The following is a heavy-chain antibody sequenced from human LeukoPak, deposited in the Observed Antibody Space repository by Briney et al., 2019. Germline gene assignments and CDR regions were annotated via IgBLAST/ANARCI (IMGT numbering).Heavy chain of an antibody. J-gene: IGHJ3*02. CDR3: ARDYYDSSGYSCDAFDI. D-gene: IGHD3-22*01. CDR1: GFTFSSYW. CDR2: IRQDGSEK. V-gene: IGHV3-7*03. Sequence: GGSLRLSCVASGFTFSSYWMSWVRQAPGKGLEWVANIRQDGSEKYYVDSVKGRFTISRDNAKNSLYLQMNSLRAEDTAVYYCARDYYDSSGYSCDAFDIWGQGRMVTVSS.